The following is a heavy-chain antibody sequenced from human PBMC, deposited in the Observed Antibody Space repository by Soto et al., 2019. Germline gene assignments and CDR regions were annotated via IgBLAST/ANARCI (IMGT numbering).Heavy chain of an antibody. D-gene: IGHD3-9*01. CDR1: GYTFTSYD. V-gene: IGHV1-8*01. Sequence: QVQLVQSGAEVKKPGASVKVSCKASGYTFTSYDINWVRQATGQGLEWMGWMNPNSGNTGYAQKFQGGVTMTRNTSISTAYMELSRLRSEDTAVYYCARAVRYVDWYRQKDAFDIWGQGTMVTVSS. CDR3: ARAVRYVDWYRQKDAFDI. CDR2: MNPNSGNT. J-gene: IGHJ3*02.